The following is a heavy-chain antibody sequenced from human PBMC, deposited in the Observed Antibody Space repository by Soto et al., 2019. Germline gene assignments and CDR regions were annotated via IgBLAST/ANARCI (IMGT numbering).Heavy chain of an antibody. CDR2: IGLAGDT. V-gene: IGHV3-13*01. D-gene: IGHD6-13*01. J-gene: IGHJ6*02. Sequence: EVQLVESGGALVQPGGSLRLSCVASGFTFSTYDMHWVRQATGKGLEWVSAIGLAGDTYYPGSVKGRFTISREDAKNSLYLQMNSLRDGDTAVYYCARGGYSSTWSNLLDRSGLDVWGQGTTVTVSS. CDR3: ARGGYSSTWSNLLDRSGLDV. CDR1: GFTFSTYD.